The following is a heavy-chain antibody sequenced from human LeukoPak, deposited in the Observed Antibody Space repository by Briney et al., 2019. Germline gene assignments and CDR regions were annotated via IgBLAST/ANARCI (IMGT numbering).Heavy chain of an antibody. CDR2: ISGSGGST. Sequence: PGGSLRLSCAASGFTFSSYSMNWVRQAPGKGLEWVSAISGSGGSTYYADSVKGRFTISRDNSKNTLYLQMNSLRAEDTAVYYCATSAGLPYYYYYYMDVWGKGTTVTISS. V-gene: IGHV3-23*01. CDR1: GFTFSSYS. J-gene: IGHJ6*03. CDR3: ATSAGLPYYYYYYMDV. D-gene: IGHD6-19*01.